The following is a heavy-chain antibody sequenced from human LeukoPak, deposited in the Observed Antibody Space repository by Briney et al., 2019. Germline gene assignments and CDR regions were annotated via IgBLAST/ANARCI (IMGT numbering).Heavy chain of an antibody. D-gene: IGHD3-10*01. Sequence: SETLSLTCTVSGASISSYYWNWIRQSPGKGLEWIGCLYPSGSTNYDPSLKSRVSISVDTSKNQFSLILNSVAAADTAVYYCARLAIRSTWYFDRWGRGTLVTVSS. CDR3: ARLAIRSTWYFDR. CDR1: GASISSYY. J-gene: IGHJ2*01. V-gene: IGHV4-4*09. CDR2: LYPSGST.